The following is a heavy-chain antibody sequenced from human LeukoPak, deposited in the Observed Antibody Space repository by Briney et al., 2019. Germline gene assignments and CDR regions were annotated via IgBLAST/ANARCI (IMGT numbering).Heavy chain of an antibody. Sequence: SVKVSCKASGGIFSSYAISWVRQAPGQGLEWMGRIIPIFGTANYAQKFQGRVTITTDESTSTAYMELSSLRSEDTAVYYCARDSGGEQWLVPFDYWGQGTLVTVSS. D-gene: IGHD6-19*01. CDR2: IIPIFGTA. CDR3: ARDSGGEQWLVPFDY. CDR1: GGIFSSYA. J-gene: IGHJ4*02. V-gene: IGHV1-69*05.